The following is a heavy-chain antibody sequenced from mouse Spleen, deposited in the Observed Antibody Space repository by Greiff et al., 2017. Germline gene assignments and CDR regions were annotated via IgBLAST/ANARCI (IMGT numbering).Heavy chain of an antibody. D-gene: IGHD1-1*01. J-gene: IGHJ2*01. CDR1: GYTFTDYY. Sequence: EVQLQQSGPELVKPGASVKISCKASGYTFTDYYMNWVKQSHGKSLEWIGDINPNNGGTSYNQKFKGKATLTVDKSSSTAYMELRSLTSEDSAVYYCASNIHYYGSSLFDYWGQGTTLTVSS. V-gene: IGHV1-26*01. CDR2: INPNNGGT. CDR3: ASNIHYYGSSLFDY.